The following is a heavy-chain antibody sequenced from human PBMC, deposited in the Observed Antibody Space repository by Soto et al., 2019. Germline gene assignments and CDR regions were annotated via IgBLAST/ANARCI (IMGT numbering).Heavy chain of an antibody. CDR1: GFTFSNAW. J-gene: IGHJ4*02. V-gene: IGHV3-23*01. Sequence: GGSLRLSCAASGFTFSNAWMNWVRQAPGKGLEWVSTITGNGGTSYADFVRGRFTISRDNSKNTLYLQMKSLRAEDTAVYYCAKDAPGSGWLSDYWGQGTLVTVSS. CDR2: ITGNGGT. CDR3: AKDAPGSGWLSDY. D-gene: IGHD3-22*01.